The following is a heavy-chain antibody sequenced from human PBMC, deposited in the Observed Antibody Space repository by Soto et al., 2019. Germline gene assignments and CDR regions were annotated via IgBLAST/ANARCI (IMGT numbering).Heavy chain of an antibody. D-gene: IGHD2-15*01. CDR1: GGSFSGYY. Sequence: SETLSLTCAVYGGSFSGYYWSWIRQPPGKGLEWIGEINHSGSTNYNPSLKSRVTISVNTSKNKFSLKLSSVIAADTTVYYCARFLIGVGNSEGDYWGQGTLVTVSS. V-gene: IGHV4-34*01. CDR2: INHSGST. J-gene: IGHJ4*02. CDR3: ARFLIGVGNSEGDY.